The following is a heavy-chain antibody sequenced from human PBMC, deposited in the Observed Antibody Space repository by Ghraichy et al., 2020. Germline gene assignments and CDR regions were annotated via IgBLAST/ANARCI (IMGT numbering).Heavy chain of an antibody. CDR1: GGTFSSYA. V-gene: IGHV1-69*13. Sequence: SVKVSCKASGGTFSSYAISWVRQAPGQGLEWMGGIIPIFGTANYAQKFQGRVTITADESTSTAYMELSSLRSEDTAVYYCARDRAGTLPLFDYWGQGTLVTVSS. J-gene: IGHJ4*02. CDR3: ARDRAGTLPLFDY. CDR2: IIPIFGTA. D-gene: IGHD1-7*01.